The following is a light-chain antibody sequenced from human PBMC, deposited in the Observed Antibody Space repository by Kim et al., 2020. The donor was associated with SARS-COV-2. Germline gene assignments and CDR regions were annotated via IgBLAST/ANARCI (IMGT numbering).Light chain of an antibody. CDR3: QQYGNSPRT. CDR2: DAS. CDR1: QSVSSSY. Sequence: ETVLTQSPGTLSLSPGERATLSCRASQSVSSSYLAWYQQKPGQAPRLLIYDASSRATGISDRFSGSGSGTDFTLTISRLEPEDFAVYYCQQYGNSPRTFGQGTKVEIK. V-gene: IGKV3-20*01. J-gene: IGKJ1*01.